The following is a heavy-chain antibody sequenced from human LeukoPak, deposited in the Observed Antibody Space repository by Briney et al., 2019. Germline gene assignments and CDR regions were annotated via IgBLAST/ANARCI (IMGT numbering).Heavy chain of an antibody. CDR2: ISSRGTTT. Sequence: GGSLRLSCAASGFTFSSYEMNWVRQAPGKGLEWVSYISSRGTTTYYADSVKGRFTISRDDAKNSLYLHMNSLRVEDTAVYYCARLYSSSSGLRASDYWVQGTLVTVSS. CDR3: ARLYSSSSGLRASDY. D-gene: IGHD6-6*01. J-gene: IGHJ4*02. V-gene: IGHV3-48*03. CDR1: GFTFSSYE.